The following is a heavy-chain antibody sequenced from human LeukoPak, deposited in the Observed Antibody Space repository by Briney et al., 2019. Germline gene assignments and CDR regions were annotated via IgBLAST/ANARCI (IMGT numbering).Heavy chain of an antibody. CDR3: ARGDLYGSGRSDY. CDR1: GGTFSSYA. CDR2: IIPIFGTA. Sequence: SVKVSCKASGGTFSSYAISWVRQAPGQGLEWMGGIIPIFGTANYAQKFQGRVTITADESTSTAYMELSSLRSEDTAVYYCARGDLYGSGRSDYWGQGTLVSVSS. J-gene: IGHJ4*02. V-gene: IGHV1-69*13. D-gene: IGHD3-10*01.